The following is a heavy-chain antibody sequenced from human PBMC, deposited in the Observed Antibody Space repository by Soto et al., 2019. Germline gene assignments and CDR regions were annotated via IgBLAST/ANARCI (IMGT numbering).Heavy chain of an antibody. CDR1: GFTFSTYA. V-gene: IGHV3-23*01. CDR2: ISGSGGST. Sequence: PGGSLRLSCAAPGFTFSTYAMSWVRQAPGKGLEWVSTISGSGGSTYYADSVKGRFTISRDKSKNTLYLQMNSLRAEDTAVYFCAKSLWAYSGYDFAYFDYWGQGTLVTVSS. D-gene: IGHD5-12*01. J-gene: IGHJ4*02. CDR3: AKSLWAYSGYDFAYFDY.